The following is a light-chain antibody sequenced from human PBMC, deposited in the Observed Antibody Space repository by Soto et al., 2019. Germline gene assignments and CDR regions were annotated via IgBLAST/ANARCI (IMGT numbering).Light chain of an antibody. J-gene: IGLJ1*01. CDR1: SSDVGVYRY. V-gene: IGLV2-11*01. CDR2: DVT. CDR3: FSYAVGYTFV. Sequence: QSALTQPRSVSGSPGQSVTISCTGTSSDVGVYRYVSWYQQHPGKVPKLMMYDVTTRPSGIPDRFSGSKSGNTASLTISGLQAEDEADYYCFSYAVGYTFVFGTGTKLTVL.